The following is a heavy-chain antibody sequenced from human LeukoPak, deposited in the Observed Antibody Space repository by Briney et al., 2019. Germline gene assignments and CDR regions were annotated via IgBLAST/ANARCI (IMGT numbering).Heavy chain of an antibody. Sequence: SETLSLTCTVSGYSISSGYYWGWIRPPPGKGLEWIGSIYHSGSTYYNPSLKSRVTISVDTSKNQFSLKLSSVTAADTAVYYCATSSRTYGSGSYSRFDYWGQGTLVTVSS. CDR2: IYHSGST. D-gene: IGHD3-10*01. V-gene: IGHV4-38-2*02. CDR3: ATSSRTYGSGSYSRFDY. CDR1: GYSISSGYY. J-gene: IGHJ4*02.